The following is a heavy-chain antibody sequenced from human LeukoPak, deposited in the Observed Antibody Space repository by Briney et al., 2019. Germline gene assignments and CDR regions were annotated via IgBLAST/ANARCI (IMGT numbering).Heavy chain of an antibody. J-gene: IGHJ6*02. CDR3: ARGIIEDFGGDYYGMDV. V-gene: IGHV1-69*04. Sequence: GASVKVSCKASGYTFTSYYMHWVRQAPGQGLEWMGRIIPILGIANYAQKFQGRVTITADKSTSTAYMELSSLRSEDTAVYYCARGIIEDFGGDYYGMDVWGQGTTVTVSS. CDR2: IIPILGIA. D-gene: IGHD3-10*01. CDR1: GYTFTSYY.